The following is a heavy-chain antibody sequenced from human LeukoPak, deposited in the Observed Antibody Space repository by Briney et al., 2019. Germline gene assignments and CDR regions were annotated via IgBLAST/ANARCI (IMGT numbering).Heavy chain of an antibody. D-gene: IGHD3-10*01. CDR2: IVGSGGSYI. CDR3: ARVYGAFASGSPPPIFDH. J-gene: IGHJ4*02. CDR1: GFTFSNYN. V-gene: IGHV3-21*01. Sequence: KAGGSLRLSCAASGFTFSNYNMDWVRQAPGKGLEWVSSIVGSGGSYIYYADSVKGRFTISRDNAKNSLFLQMNSLRAEDTAVYYCARVYGAFASGSPPPIFDHCGQGALVTVSS.